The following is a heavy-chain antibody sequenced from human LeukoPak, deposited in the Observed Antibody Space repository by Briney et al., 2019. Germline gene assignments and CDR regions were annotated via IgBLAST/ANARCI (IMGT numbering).Heavy chain of an antibody. CDR3: TRGILPARFDS. V-gene: IGHV1-2*02. CDR1: GYTFTGYW. CDR2: INPNNGGT. Sequence: ASVNVSCKASGYTFTGYWIHWVRQAPGQGFEWMGWINPNNGGTNYAQEFQGRVTMTRDTSTSTVYMEVSSLISDDTAVYYCTRGILPARFDSWGQGTLVTVSS. D-gene: IGHD2-2*01. J-gene: IGHJ5*01.